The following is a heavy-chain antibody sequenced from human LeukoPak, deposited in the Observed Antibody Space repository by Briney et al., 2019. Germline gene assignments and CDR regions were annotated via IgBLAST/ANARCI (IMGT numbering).Heavy chain of an antibody. Sequence: QPGGSLRLSCAASGFTFSSYAMHWVRQAPGKGLEWVAVISYDGSNKYYADSVKGRFTISRDNSKNTLYLQMNSLRAEDTAVYYCARPRYSNYGDFDYWGQGTLVTVSS. CDR3: ARPRYSNYGDFDY. D-gene: IGHD4-11*01. CDR1: GFTFSSYA. CDR2: ISYDGSNK. J-gene: IGHJ4*02. V-gene: IGHV3-30-3*01.